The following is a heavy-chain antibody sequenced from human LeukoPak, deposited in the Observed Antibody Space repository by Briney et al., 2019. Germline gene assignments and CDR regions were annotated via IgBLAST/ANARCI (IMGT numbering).Heavy chain of an antibody. D-gene: IGHD4-17*01. V-gene: IGHV4-4*07. CDR3: ARGDYGGNPLNS. CDR1: GGSISSYY. Sequence: SETLSLTCTVSGGSISSYYWSWIRQPAGKGLEWIGPIYTSGSTNYNPSLKGRVTMSVDTSKNQFSLKLSSVTAADTAVYYCARGDYGGNPLNSWGQGILVTVSS. J-gene: IGHJ4*02. CDR2: IYTSGST.